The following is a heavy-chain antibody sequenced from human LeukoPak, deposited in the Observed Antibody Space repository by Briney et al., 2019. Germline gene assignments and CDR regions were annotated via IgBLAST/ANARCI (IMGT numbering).Heavy chain of an antibody. D-gene: IGHD3-22*01. Sequence: SETLSLTCTVSGGSISSYYWSWIRQPAGKGLEWIGRIYTSGSTNYNPSLKSRVTMSVDTSKNQFSLKLSSVTAADTAVYYCARSRYYDSSGYSWFDPWGQGTLVTVSS. V-gene: IGHV4-4*07. CDR3: ARSRYYDSSGYSWFDP. CDR2: IYTSGST. CDR1: GGSISSYY. J-gene: IGHJ5*02.